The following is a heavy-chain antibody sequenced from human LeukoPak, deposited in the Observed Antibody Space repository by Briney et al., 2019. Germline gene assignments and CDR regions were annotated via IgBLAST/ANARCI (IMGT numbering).Heavy chain of an antibody. D-gene: IGHD3-9*01. J-gene: IGHJ3*02. CDR1: GFTFSSYS. Sequence: GGSLRLSCAASGFTFSSYSMNWVRQAPGKGLEWVSSISSSSSYIYYADSVKGRFTISRDNAKNSLYLQMNSLRAEDTAVYYCARDYYDILTGNLAFDIWGQGTMVTVSS. CDR3: ARDYYDILTGNLAFDI. V-gene: IGHV3-21*01. CDR2: ISSSSSYI.